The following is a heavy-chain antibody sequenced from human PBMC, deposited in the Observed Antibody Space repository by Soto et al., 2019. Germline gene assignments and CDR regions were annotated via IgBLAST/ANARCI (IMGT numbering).Heavy chain of an antibody. V-gene: IGHV4-59*01. D-gene: IGHD4-17*01. Sequence: QVQLLESGPGLVKPSETLFLTCTVSGASISTYYWTWIRQPPGKGLEWIGYINYSGSTNYNPSLKPRTTISVDTSKNQXSLKLSFXXXADXAVYYCARTTDYGDYFYWYFDLWGRGTLVTVSS. CDR2: INYSGST. J-gene: IGHJ2*01. CDR1: GASISTYY. CDR3: ARTTDYGDYFYWYFDL.